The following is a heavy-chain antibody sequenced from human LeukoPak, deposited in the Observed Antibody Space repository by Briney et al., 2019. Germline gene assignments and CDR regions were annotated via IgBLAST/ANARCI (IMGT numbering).Heavy chain of an antibody. CDR2: MNPNSGNT. CDR3: ARGGPVSATLITIFGVVPPHYYYGMDV. Sequence: ASVKVSCKASGYTFTSYDINWVRQATGQGLEWMGWMNPNSGNTGYAQKFQGRVTMTRNTSISTAYMELSSLRSEDTTVYYCARGGPVSATLITIFGVVPPHYYYGMDVWGQGTTVTVSS. J-gene: IGHJ6*02. CDR1: GYTFTSYD. D-gene: IGHD3-3*01. V-gene: IGHV1-8*01.